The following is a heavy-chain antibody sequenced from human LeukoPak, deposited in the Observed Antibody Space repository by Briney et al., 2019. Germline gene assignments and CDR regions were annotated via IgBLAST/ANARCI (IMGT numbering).Heavy chain of an antibody. J-gene: IGHJ4*02. Sequence: GGSLRLSCAASGFTFSSYSMNWVRQAPGKGLEWVSVISSGDSTYYADSVKGRFTISRGNSKNTLYLQMNSLRVEDTAVYYCGRDLIGTAASWDSWGQGTLVTVSS. CDR3: GRDLIGTAASWDS. V-gene: IGHV3-53*01. CDR1: GFTFSSYS. D-gene: IGHD6-25*01. CDR2: ISSGDST.